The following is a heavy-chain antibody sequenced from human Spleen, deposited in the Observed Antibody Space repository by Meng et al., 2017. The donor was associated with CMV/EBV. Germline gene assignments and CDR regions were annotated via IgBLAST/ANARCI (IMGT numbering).Heavy chain of an antibody. V-gene: IGHV3-7*01. CDR1: GFTFRSYW. CDR3: ATQNSFRHDY. CDR2: IKQDGSDK. Sequence: GESLKISCAVSGFTFRSYWMSWVRQAPGKGLEWVANIKQDGSDKYYVDSVKGRFTISRDNAKNSLYLQMNSLRAEDTAVYYCATQNSFRHDYWGRGTLVTVSS. J-gene: IGHJ4*02.